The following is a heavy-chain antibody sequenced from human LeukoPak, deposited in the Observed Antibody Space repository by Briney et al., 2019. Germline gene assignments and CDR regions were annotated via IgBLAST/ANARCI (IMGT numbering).Heavy chain of an antibody. CDR3: TREGRDSSGWYGAFDI. J-gene: IGHJ3*02. CDR1: GFTFSNAW. CDR2: IKSKTDGGTT. Sequence: PGGSLRLSCAASGFTFSNAWMSWVRQAPGKGLEWVGRIKSKTDGGTTDYAAPVKGRFTISRDDSEDTLYLQMNSLKTEDTGVYYCTREGRDSSGWYGAFDIWGQGTMVTVSS. V-gene: IGHV3-15*01. D-gene: IGHD6-19*01.